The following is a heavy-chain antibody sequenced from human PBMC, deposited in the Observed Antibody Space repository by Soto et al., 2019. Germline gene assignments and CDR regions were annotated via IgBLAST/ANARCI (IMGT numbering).Heavy chain of an antibody. J-gene: IGHJ3*02. D-gene: IGHD2-15*01. CDR3: ARHRHCSGGSCYPGAFDI. V-gene: IGHV4-39*01. CDR1: GGSISSSSYY. CDR2: IYYSGST. Sequence: SETLSLTCTVSGGSISSSSYYWGWIRQPPGKGLEWIGSIYYSGSTYYNPSLKNRVNISVDTSKNQFSLKLRSVTAADTALYYCARHRHCSGGSCYPGAFDIWGQGTMVTVSS.